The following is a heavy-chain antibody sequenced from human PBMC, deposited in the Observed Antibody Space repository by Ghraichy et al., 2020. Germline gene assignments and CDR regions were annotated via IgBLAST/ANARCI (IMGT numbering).Heavy chain of an antibody. V-gene: IGHV4-59*01. CDR3: ARGGGLYGDFDY. J-gene: IGHJ4*02. CDR1: GGSISSYY. CDR2: IYYSGST. D-gene: IGHD4-17*01. Sequence: EYLNISCTVSGGSISSYYWSWIRQPPGKGLEWIGYIYYSGSTNYNPSLKSRVTISVDTSKNQFSLKLSSVTAADTAVYYCARGGGLYGDFDYWGQGTLVTVSS.